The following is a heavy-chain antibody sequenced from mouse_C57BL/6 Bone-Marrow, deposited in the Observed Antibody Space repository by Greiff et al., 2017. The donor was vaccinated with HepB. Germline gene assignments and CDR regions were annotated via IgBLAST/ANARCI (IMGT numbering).Heavy chain of an antibody. J-gene: IGHJ3*01. V-gene: IGHV5-6*01. CDR1: GFTFSSYG. CDR2: ISSGGSYT. CDR3: ARAPY. Sequence: EVKLVESGGDLVKPGGSLKLSCAASGFTFSSYGMSWVRQTPDKRLEWVATISSGGSYTYYPDSVKGRFTISRDNAKNTLYLQMSSLKSEDTAMYYCARAPYWGQGTLVTVSA.